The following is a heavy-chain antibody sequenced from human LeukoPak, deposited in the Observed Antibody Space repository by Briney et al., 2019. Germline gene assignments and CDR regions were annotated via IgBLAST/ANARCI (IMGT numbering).Heavy chain of an antibody. Sequence: SETLSLTCAVYGGSFSGYYWSWIRQPPGKGLEWIGAINHSGSTNYNPSLKSRVTISVDTSKNQFSLKLSSVTAADTAVYYCARGDYYGSGSPPDYWGQGTLVTVSS. CDR1: GGSFSGYY. J-gene: IGHJ4*02. CDR3: ARGDYYGSGSPPDY. D-gene: IGHD3-10*01. V-gene: IGHV4-34*01. CDR2: INHSGST.